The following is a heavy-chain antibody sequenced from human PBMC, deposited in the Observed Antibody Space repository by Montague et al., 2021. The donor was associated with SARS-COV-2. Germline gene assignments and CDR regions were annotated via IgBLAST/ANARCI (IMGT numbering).Heavy chain of an antibody. D-gene: IGHD3-10*01. CDR2: INSDGGT. CDR1: GGSISSHF. V-gene: IGHV4-59*11. Sequence: SETLSLTSTASGGSISSHFWSFIRQPPGKGLEWIGYINSDGGTNXNPXLRSRLTMSVDTSKNQFSLQLRSMTPADTAVYFCARATSVRGAVSWFDPWGQGILVTVSS. CDR3: ARATSVRGAVSWFDP. J-gene: IGHJ5*02.